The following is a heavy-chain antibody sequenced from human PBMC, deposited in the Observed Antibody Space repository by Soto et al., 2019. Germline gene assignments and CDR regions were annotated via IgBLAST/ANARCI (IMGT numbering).Heavy chain of an antibody. J-gene: IGHJ4*02. CDR2: IYPGDSDT. Sequence: PGESLKISCKGSGYSFTSYWIGWVRQMPGKGLEWMGIIYPGDSDTRYSPSFQGQVTISADKSISTAYLQWSSLKASDTAMYYCARLKDYYDSRGPYYFDYWGQGTLVTVSS. CDR3: ARLKDYYDSRGPYYFDY. V-gene: IGHV5-51*01. D-gene: IGHD3-22*01. CDR1: GYSFTSYW.